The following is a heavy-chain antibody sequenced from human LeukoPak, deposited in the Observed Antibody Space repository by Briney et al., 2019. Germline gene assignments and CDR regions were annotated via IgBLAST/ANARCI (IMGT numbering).Heavy chain of an antibody. Sequence: SETLSLTCVVYGGSFSGYYWSWIRQPPGKGLEWIGESDYSGTTNYNPSLKSRVTMSVDTSKNQFSLMVSSVTAADTAVYYCATGRNGVVPSPILGVGPWYNYHYMDVWGKGTTVTVSS. CDR3: ATGRNGVVPSPILGVGPWYNYHYMDV. D-gene: IGHD2-2*02. CDR1: GGSFSGYY. CDR2: SDYSGTT. J-gene: IGHJ6*03. V-gene: IGHV4-34*01.